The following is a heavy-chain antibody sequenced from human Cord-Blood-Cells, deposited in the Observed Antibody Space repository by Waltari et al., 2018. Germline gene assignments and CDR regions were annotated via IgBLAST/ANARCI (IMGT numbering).Heavy chain of an antibody. CDR3: ARADSSSWYAFDI. D-gene: IGHD6-13*01. Sequence: EVQLVESGGGLVQPGGSLRLCCAASWFTVRSNYMSWVRKEPGKELGWVSVIYSGGTTYSADSVKRRFTISSHNSKNTLYLQMNSLRAEDTAVYYCARADSSSWYAFDIWGQGTMVTVSS. CDR1: WFTVRSNY. V-gene: IGHV3-53*04. J-gene: IGHJ3*02. CDR2: IYSGGTT.